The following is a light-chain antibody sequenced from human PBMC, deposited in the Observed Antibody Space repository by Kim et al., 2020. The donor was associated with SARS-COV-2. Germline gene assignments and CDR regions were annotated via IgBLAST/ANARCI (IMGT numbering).Light chain of an antibody. Sequence: QSVLTQPSSVSGAPGQRVTISCTGSGSNIGAGYDVHWYQQLPGTAPKVLIYDTTDRPSGVPDRFTGSKSGTSASLAITGLQAEDEADYYCQSYDNTLGGDVVFGGGTKLTVL. CDR1: GSNIGAGYD. V-gene: IGLV1-40*01. CDR2: DTT. J-gene: IGLJ2*01. CDR3: QSYDNTLGGDVV.